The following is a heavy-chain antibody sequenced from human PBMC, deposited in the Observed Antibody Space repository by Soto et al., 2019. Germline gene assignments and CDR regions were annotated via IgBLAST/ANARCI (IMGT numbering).Heavy chain of an antibody. CDR1: GGSISGAAYC. CDR2: IYDGGTT. V-gene: IGHV4-30-4*01. J-gene: IGHJ4*02. D-gene: IGHD7-27*01. CDR3: ARGPSGDKIDY. Sequence: QVQLQESGPRLVSPSQTLSLTCTVSGGSISGAAYCWSWIRQSPDKGLEWIGHIYDGGTTYSSPSLKGRVTISADTSETQFSLKLSSVSAADTAVYYCARGPSGDKIDYWGQGIQVTVSS.